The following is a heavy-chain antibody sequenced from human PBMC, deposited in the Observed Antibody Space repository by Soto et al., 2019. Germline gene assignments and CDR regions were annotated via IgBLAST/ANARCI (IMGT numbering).Heavy chain of an antibody. CDR3: ARQNYYSGMDV. CDR2: ISAYNGNT. J-gene: IGHJ6*02. Sequence: ASVKVSCKASGCTFTSYFITWVRQAPGQGLEWMGWISAYNGNTNYAQMLQERVTMTTDTSTATAYMEMRSLRSDDTAVYYCARQNYYSGMDVWGQGTTVTVSS. CDR1: GCTFTSYF. V-gene: IGHV1-18*01.